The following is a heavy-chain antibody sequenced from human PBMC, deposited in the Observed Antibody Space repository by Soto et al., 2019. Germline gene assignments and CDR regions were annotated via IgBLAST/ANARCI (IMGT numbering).Heavy chain of an antibody. CDR3: AKDLGYCSGGSCPRAHYFDY. Sequence: GGSLRLSCAASGFTFSSYAMSWVRQAPGKGLEWVSAISGIGGSTYYADSVKGRFTISRDNSKNTLYLQMNSLRAEDTAVYYCAKDLGYCSGGSCPRAHYFDYWGQGTLVTVSS. D-gene: IGHD2-15*01. CDR2: ISGIGGST. CDR1: GFTFSSYA. J-gene: IGHJ4*02. V-gene: IGHV3-23*01.